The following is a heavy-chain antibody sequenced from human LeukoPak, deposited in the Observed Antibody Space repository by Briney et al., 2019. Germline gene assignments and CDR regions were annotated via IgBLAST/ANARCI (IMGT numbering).Heavy chain of an antibody. CDR1: GGSFSGYY. V-gene: IGHV4-34*01. D-gene: IGHD3-10*01. CDR3: ARGRWTHYYGSGSSLEAFDI. J-gene: IGHJ3*02. Sequence: SETLSLTCAVYGGSFSGYYWSWIRQPPGKGLEWIGEINHSGSTNYNPSLKSRVTISVDTSKNQFSLKLSSVTAADTAVYYCARGRWTHYYGSGSSLEAFDIWGQGTMVTVSS. CDR2: INHSGST.